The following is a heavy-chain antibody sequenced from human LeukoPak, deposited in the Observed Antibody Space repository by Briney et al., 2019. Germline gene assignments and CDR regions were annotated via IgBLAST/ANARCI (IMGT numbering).Heavy chain of an antibody. CDR2: VDYSGST. V-gene: IGHV4-59*01. D-gene: IGHD2-15*01. CDR3: ARAPILYYFDY. J-gene: IGHJ4*02. Sequence: PSETLSLTCTVSGGSISSSYWSWIRQPPGKGLEWIGYVDYSGSTSYNPSLKSRVTISLDTSKNQFSLNLKSVTAADTAVYYCARAPILYYFDYWGQGTLVTVSS. CDR1: GGSISSSY.